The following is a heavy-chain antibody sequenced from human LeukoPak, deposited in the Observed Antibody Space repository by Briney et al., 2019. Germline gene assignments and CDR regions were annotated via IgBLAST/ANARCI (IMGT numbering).Heavy chain of an antibody. CDR2: ILSDGSKE. CDR3: ARGGHSSASYDY. J-gene: IGHJ4*02. Sequence: GGSLRLSCAASGFTFSSYGMHWVRQAPGKGLEWVAVILSDGSKEFYTDSVKGRFTISRDNSKNTLYLQMNSLRAEDTAVYYCARGGHSSASYDYWGQGTLVTVSS. CDR1: GFTFSSYG. V-gene: IGHV3-33*01. D-gene: IGHD6-6*01.